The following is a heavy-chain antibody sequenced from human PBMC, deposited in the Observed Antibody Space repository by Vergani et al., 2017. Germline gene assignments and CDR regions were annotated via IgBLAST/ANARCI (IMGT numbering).Heavy chain of an antibody. J-gene: IGHJ5*02. CDR3: ARGGSASYYDFWSGYYTLNWFDP. D-gene: IGHD3-3*01. CDR1: GGSFSGYY. CDR2: INHSGST. V-gene: IGHV4-34*01. Sequence: QVQLQQWGAGLLKPSETLSLTCAVYGGSFSGYYWSWIRQPPGKGLEWIGEINHSGSTNYNPSLKSRVTISVDTSKNQFSLKLSSVTAADTAVYYCARGGSASYYDFWSGYYTLNWFDPWGQGTLVTVSS.